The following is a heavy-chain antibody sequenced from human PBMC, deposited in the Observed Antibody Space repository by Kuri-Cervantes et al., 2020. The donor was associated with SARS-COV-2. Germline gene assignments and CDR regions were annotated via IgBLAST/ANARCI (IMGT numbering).Heavy chain of an antibody. CDR2: ISVSGGST. CDR1: GITFGSYL. Sequence: GGALKIPWAAAGITFGSYLMNWVRQAPGKGLEWVSTISVSGGSTYFADSVKGRFTISRDSFENTLYLQMNSLRAEDTAVYYFARAYCGGDCEFDYWGQGTLVTVSS. V-gene: IGHV3-23*01. J-gene: IGHJ4*02. D-gene: IGHD2-21*02. CDR3: ARAYCGGDCEFDY.